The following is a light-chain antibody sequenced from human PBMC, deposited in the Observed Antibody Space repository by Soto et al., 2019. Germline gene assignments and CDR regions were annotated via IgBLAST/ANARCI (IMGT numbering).Light chain of an antibody. Sequence: AIQLTQSPSSLSASVGDRITITCRASQGIRSALAWYQQIPGKPPKLIIYDASSLESGVPSRFSGSGSGTDFTLTISSLQHEDFATYVCQQSYNTPWTFGQGTKVEIK. J-gene: IGKJ1*01. CDR1: QGIRSA. CDR2: DAS. CDR3: QQSYNTPWT. V-gene: IGKV1D-13*01.